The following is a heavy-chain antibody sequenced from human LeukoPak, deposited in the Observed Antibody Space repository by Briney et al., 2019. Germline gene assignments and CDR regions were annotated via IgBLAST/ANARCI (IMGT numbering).Heavy chain of an antibody. Sequence: PGGSLRLSCAASGFTFSRYSMTWVRQAPGKGLEWVSSISSSSSYIYYADSVKGRFTISRDNAKNSLYLQMNSLRAEDTAVYYCARGITMIVVENDYWGQGTLVTVSS. CDR2: ISSSSSYI. D-gene: IGHD3-22*01. CDR3: ARGITMIVVENDY. CDR1: GFTFSRYS. J-gene: IGHJ4*02. V-gene: IGHV3-21*01.